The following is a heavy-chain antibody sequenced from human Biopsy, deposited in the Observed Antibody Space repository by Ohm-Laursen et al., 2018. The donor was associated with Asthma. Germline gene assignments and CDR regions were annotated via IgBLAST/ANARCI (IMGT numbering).Heavy chain of an antibody. V-gene: IGHV4-30-4*01. Sequence: SQTLSLTCPVSRGYIRSYDHHWAWIRQPPGKGLEWIGSGFYSGTTHYSPSLARRVSISVDTSMNQFSKTLRSVTAADTAVYFCARVASYGDIYFAIDVWGPGTTVSV. CDR3: ARVASYGDIYFAIDV. J-gene: IGHJ6*02. CDR2: GFYSGTT. CDR1: RGYIRSYDHH. D-gene: IGHD4-17*01.